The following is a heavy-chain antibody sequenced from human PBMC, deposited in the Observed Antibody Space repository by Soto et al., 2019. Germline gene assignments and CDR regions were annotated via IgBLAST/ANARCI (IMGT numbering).Heavy chain of an antibody. D-gene: IGHD4-17*01. V-gene: IGHV3-72*01. CDR1: GFTFSDHY. CDR3: ARVRTTGAYDLDY. J-gene: IGHJ4*02. CDR2: SRNKANGYTT. Sequence: VHLVESGGGLVQPGGSLRLSCAVSGFTFSDHYMDWVRQAPGKGVEWLGRSRNKANGYTTIYAASVKDRFTISRDDSKDSLVLQMNSLKTEDTAVYHCARVRTTGAYDLDYWGQGTLITVSS.